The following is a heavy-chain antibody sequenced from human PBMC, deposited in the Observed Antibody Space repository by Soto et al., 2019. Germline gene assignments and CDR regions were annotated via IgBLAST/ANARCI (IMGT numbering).Heavy chain of an antibody. Sequence: SVKVSCKASGFTFTSSAVQWVRQARGQRLERIRWIVVGSGNTNYAQKFQERVTITRDMSTSTAYMELSSLRSEDTVVYYCAAEAVAGTHDYGMDVWGQGTTVTVSS. CDR3: AAEAVAGTHDYGMDV. CDR1: GFTFTSSA. V-gene: IGHV1-58*01. J-gene: IGHJ6*02. CDR2: IVVGSGNT. D-gene: IGHD6-19*01.